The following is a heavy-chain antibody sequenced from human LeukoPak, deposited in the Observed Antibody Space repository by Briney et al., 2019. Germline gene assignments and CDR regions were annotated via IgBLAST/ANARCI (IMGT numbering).Heavy chain of an antibody. CDR1: GYTFTGYF. J-gene: IGHJ4*02. V-gene: IGHV1-2*02. CDR2: INPYSGGT. CDR3: ARAEGLRGYPTDY. Sequence: ASVKVSCKASGYTFTGYFIHWVRQAPGQGLEWIGWINPYSGGTDYAQTFQGRVTMTRDTSISTAYMELSSLTSDDTAVYYCARAEGLRGYPTDYRGQGTLVTVSS. D-gene: IGHD4-23*01.